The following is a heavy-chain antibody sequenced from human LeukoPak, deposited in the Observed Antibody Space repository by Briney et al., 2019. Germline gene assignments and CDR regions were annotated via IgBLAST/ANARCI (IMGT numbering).Heavy chain of an antibody. CDR1: GYTFTSYD. CDR2: MNPNSGNT. J-gene: IGHJ5*02. V-gene: IGHV1-8*01. CDR3: ARGWGYCSGGSCYDNWFDP. D-gene: IGHD2-15*01. Sequence: GASVKVSCKASGYTFTSYDINWVRQATGQGLEWMGWMNPNSGNTGYAQKFQGRVTMTRNTSISTAYMELSSLRSEDTAVYYCARGWGYCSGGSCYDNWFDPWGQGTLVTVSS.